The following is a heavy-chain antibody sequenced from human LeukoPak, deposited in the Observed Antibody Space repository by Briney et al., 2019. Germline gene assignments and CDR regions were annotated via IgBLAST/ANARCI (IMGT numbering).Heavy chain of an antibody. CDR3: AYYGSGSYYN. D-gene: IGHD3-10*01. CDR2: IYYSGST. Sequence: SETLSLTCTVSGGSISSSSYYWGWIRQPPGKGLEWIGSIYYSGSTYYNPSLKSRVTISVDTSKNQFSLKLSSVTAADTAVCYCAYYGSGSYYNWGQGTLVTVSS. J-gene: IGHJ4*02. V-gene: IGHV4-39*07. CDR1: GGSISSSSYY.